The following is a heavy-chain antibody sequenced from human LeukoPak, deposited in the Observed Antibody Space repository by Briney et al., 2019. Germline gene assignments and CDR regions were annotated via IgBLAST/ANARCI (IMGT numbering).Heavy chain of an antibody. Sequence: SETLSLTCTVSGGSISSYYWSWIRQPPGKGLEWIGYIYYSGSTNYNPSLKSRVTISVDTSKNQFSLKLSSVTAADTAVYYCARAGREYQLLSIWFDPWGQGTLVTASS. J-gene: IGHJ5*02. CDR1: GGSISSYY. CDR2: IYYSGST. CDR3: ARAGREYQLLSIWFDP. V-gene: IGHV4-59*01. D-gene: IGHD2-2*01.